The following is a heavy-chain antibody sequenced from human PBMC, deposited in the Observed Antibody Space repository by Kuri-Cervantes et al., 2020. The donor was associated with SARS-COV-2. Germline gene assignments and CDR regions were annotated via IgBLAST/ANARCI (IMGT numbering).Heavy chain of an antibody. V-gene: IGHV1-46*01. CDR1: GYTFTRAY. CDR2: IIPVFGTT. J-gene: IGHJ6*03. D-gene: IGHD6-6*01. CDR3: AQTIPARRRSPGDFYLYYMDV. Sequence: ASVKVSCKASGYTFTRAYMHWVRQAPGQGLEWMGGIIPVFGTTNNAQRLQGRVTISADEARSTVYMELSSLTFEDTAIYYCAQTIPARRRSPGDFYLYYMDVWGKGTSVTVSS.